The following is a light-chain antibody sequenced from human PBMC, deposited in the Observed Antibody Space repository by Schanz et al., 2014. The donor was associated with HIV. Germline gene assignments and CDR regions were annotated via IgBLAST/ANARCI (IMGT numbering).Light chain of an antibody. J-gene: IGLJ2*01. CDR2: RNN. CDR1: ISNIGSNY. CDR3: CSYAGSYTLV. V-gene: IGLV1-47*01. Sequence: QSVLTQPPSASGTPGQRVTISCSGSISNIGSNYVYWYQQLPGTAPKLLIYRNNQRPSGVPDRFSGSKSGTSASLTISGLQAEDEADYYCCSYAGSYTLVFRGGTKLTVL.